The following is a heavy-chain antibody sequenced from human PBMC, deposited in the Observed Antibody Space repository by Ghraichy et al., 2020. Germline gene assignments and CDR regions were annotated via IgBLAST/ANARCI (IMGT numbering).Heavy chain of an antibody. D-gene: IGHD6-13*01. J-gene: IGHJ6*02. Sequence: ASVKVSCKTARANFTRQYSNCMRQAAVQWLERMGWMNPNSDKTGYAQKFQGRVTMTRNTSISTVYMELSSLRSEDTAVYYCARVGIAAAGISPYYYYHGMDVWGQGTTVTVSS. CDR2: MNPNSDKT. CDR1: RANFTRQY. V-gene: IGHV1-8*01. CDR3: ARVGIAAAGISPYYYYHGMDV.